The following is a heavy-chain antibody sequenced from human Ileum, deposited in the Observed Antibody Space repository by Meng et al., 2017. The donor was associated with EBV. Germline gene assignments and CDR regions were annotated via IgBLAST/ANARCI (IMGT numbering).Heavy chain of an antibody. Sequence: QVLLHVSGPGLVEPSGTLSLTGAVSGGPISSSNWWSWVRQPPGKGLEWIGKIYHSGITIYNPSLKSRVTMSVDNSKNQFSLKLNSMTAADTAVYYCARDPTGGEDHQRVWGQGTLVTVSS. V-gene: IGHV4-4*02. CDR3: ARDPTGGEDHQRV. CDR2: IYHSGIT. CDR1: GGPISSSNW. J-gene: IGHJ4*02. D-gene: IGHD1-14*01.